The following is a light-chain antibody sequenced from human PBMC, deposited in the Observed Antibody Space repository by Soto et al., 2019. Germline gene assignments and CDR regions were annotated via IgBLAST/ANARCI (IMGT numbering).Light chain of an antibody. Sequence: EIVLTQSPATLSLSPGERATLSCRASQSISTYLAWYQQKPGQPPRLLIFDASKRATGIPVRFSGSGSGTDFTLTISSLEPEDFAVYYCQQRSSWVTFGGGTKVEIK. CDR2: DAS. V-gene: IGKV3-11*01. CDR3: QQRSSWVT. J-gene: IGKJ4*01. CDR1: QSISTY.